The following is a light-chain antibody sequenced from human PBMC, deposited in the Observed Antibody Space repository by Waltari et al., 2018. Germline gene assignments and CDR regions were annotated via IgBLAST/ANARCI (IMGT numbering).Light chain of an antibody. J-gene: IGLJ3*02. CDR1: SSNIGNNY. V-gene: IGLV1-47*01. CDR2: RND. CDR3: AAWDNSLSGWV. Sequence: QSVLTQPPSASGTPGQRVTISCSGISSNIGNNYVFWYQQLPGTAPKLLIYRNDNRPSGAPDRYSGSKSDTSASLAIGGLRSEDEADYHCAAWDNSLSGWVFGEGTKLTVL.